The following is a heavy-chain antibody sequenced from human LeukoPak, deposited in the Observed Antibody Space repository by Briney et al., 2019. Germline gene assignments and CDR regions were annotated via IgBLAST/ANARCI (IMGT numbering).Heavy chain of an antibody. CDR2: IYSGGSA. V-gene: IGHV3-66*01. CDR1: GFTVSSNF. J-gene: IGHJ4*02. D-gene: IGHD6-13*01. CDR3: TREESASAGMSDY. Sequence: GGSLRLSCAASGFTVSSNFMSWVRQAPGKGLEWVSVIYSGGSAYYADSVKGRFTISRGNAKNSLYLQMSSLRAEDTALYYCTREESASAGMSDYWGQGTLVTVSS.